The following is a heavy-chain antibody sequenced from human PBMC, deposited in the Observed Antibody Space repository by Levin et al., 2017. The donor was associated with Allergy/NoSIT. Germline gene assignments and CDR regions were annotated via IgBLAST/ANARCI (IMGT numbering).Heavy chain of an antibody. Sequence: PSETLSLTCTVSGGSVSSGTYYWSWIRQPPGKGLEWIGYVNYRGSTKYNPSLKSRVTISVDTSNYGFSLKLSSVTAADTAVYYCARNRIVVSGGNDYYYGMDVWGQGTTVTVSS. CDR2: VNYRGST. CDR1: GGSVSSGTYY. J-gene: IGHJ6*02. CDR3: ARNRIVVSGGNDYYYGMDV. V-gene: IGHV4-61*01. D-gene: IGHD6-19*01.